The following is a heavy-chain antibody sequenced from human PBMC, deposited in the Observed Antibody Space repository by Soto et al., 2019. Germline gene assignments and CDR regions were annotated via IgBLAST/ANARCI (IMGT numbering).Heavy chain of an antibody. D-gene: IGHD3-10*01. V-gene: IGHV4-4*02. CDR1: GGSIRSSNW. J-gene: IGHJ4*02. CDR3: ARRWGEGRVDY. CDR2: IYHSGST. Sequence: QVQLQESGPGLVKPSGTLSLTCAVSGGSIRSSNWWSWVRQPPGKGLQWIGEIYHSGSTNYIPSLKSRVTISGDKSRNQCYLKLSSVTAADTAVYYCARRWGEGRVDYWGQGTLVTVSS.